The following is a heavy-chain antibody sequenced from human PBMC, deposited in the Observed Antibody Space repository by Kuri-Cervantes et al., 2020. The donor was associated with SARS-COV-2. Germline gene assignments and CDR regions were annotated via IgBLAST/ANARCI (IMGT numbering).Heavy chain of an antibody. Sequence: GGSLRLSCAASGFTFSSYGMHWVRQAPGKGLEWVAVISYDGSNKYYADSVKGRFTISRDNSKNTLYLQMNSLRAEDTAVYYCARENDYYDSSGYWLGGAFDIWGQGTMVT. CDR2: ISYDGSNK. V-gene: IGHV3-30*03. J-gene: IGHJ3*02. CDR1: GFTFSSYG. D-gene: IGHD3-22*01. CDR3: ARENDYYDSSGYWLGGAFDI.